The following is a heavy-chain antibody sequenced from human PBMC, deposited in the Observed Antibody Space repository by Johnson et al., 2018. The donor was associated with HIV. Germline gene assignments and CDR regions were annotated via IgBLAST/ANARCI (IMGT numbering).Heavy chain of an antibody. CDR1: GFTFSSYG. Sequence: MLLVESGGGVVQPGGSLRLSCAASGFTFSSYGMSWVRQAPGKGLEWVSGIIWNGGSTGYADSVKGRFTISRDNAKNSLYLQMNSLRTEDTALYYCAKDAQGPLVRGAFDIWGQGTMVTVSS. V-gene: IGHV3-20*04. CDR3: AKDAQGPLVRGAFDI. J-gene: IGHJ3*02. CDR2: IIWNGGST. D-gene: IGHD1-26*01.